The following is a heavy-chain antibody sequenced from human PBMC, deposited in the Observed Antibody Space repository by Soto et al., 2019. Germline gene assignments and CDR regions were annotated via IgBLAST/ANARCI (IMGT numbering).Heavy chain of an antibody. CDR1: GYSFTSYW. D-gene: IGHD4-17*01. CDR2: IYPGDSDT. V-gene: IGHV5-51*01. J-gene: IGHJ5*02. CDR3: ARLTTVVTPLVYNWFDP. Sequence: EVQLVQSGAEVKKPGESLKISCKGSGYSFTSYWIGWVRQMPGKGLEWMGIIYPGDSDTRYSPSFQGQVTISADKSISTAYLQWSRLTASDTAMYYCARLTTVVTPLVYNWFDPWGQGTLVTVSS.